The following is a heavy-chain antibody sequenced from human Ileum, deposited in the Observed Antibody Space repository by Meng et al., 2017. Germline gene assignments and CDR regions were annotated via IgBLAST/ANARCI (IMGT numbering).Heavy chain of an antibody. CDR1: RGSFNDYY. V-gene: IGHV4-34*01. CDR2: IHHSGST. D-gene: IGHD1-14*01. CDR3: ATCIRGRPWFDP. J-gene: IGHJ5*02. Sequence: QVPLRQGGAGLLKPSETLSLTCAVYRGSFNDYYWSWIRPPPGKGLEWIGEIHHSGSTNYNPSLRGRVTISVDTSKSQFSLKLSSVTAADTAVYYCATCIRGRPWFDPWGQGTLVTVSS.